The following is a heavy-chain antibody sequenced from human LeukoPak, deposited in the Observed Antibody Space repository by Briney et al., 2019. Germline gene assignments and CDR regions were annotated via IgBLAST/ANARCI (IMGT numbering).Heavy chain of an antibody. CDR2: IYYSGST. CDR1: GGSISSYY. V-gene: IGHV4-59*01. D-gene: IGHD6-19*01. Sequence: SETLSLTCTVSGGSISSYYWSWIRQPPGKGLEWIGYIYYSGSTNYNPSLKSRVTISVDTSKNQFSLQLSSVTAADTAVYYCAKGYSSGWYYYYYYMDVWGKGTTVTVSS. CDR3: AKGYSSGWYYYYYYMDV. J-gene: IGHJ6*03.